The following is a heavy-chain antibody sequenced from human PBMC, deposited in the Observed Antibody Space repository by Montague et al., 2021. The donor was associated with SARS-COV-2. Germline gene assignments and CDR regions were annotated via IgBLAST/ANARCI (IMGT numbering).Heavy chain of an antibody. J-gene: IGHJ4*02. CDR1: GDSVSSDSAA. CDR2: TYYRPKWHN. V-gene: IGHV6-1*01. Sequence: CAISGDSVSSDSAAWNWNRQSPSRDLEWLVRTYYRPKWHNDYAVSVKSRITINPDTSKNQFSLQLKSVTPEDTAVYYCARGWVATIPHMDNWGQGSLVIGSS. D-gene: IGHD5-12*01. CDR3: ARGWVATIPHMDN.